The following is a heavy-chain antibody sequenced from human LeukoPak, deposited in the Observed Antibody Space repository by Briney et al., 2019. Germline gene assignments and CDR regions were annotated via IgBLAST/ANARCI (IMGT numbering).Heavy chain of an antibody. CDR2: IYTSGST. D-gene: IGHD6-19*01. J-gene: IGHJ4*02. V-gene: IGHV4-4*07. Sequence: PSETLSLTCTVSGDSISRYYWSWIRQPAGKGLEWIGRIYTSGSTNYNPSLKSRVTISVDKSKNQFSLKLSSVTAADTAVYYCASRGYSSGWYSSSHFDYWGQGTLVTVSS. CDR3: ASRGYSSGWYSSSHFDY. CDR1: GDSISRYY.